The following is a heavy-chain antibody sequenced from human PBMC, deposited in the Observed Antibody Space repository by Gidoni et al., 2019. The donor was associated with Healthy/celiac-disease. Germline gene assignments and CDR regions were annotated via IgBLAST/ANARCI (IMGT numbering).Heavy chain of an antibody. Sequence: EVQLVESGGGLVQPGRSLSLSCAASGFTFDDYAMHWVRQAPGKGLEWVSGISWNSGSIGYADSVKGRFTISRDNAKNSLYLQMNSLRAEDTALYYCAKDMEVDGYSFDYWGQGTLVTVSS. D-gene: IGHD4-4*01. CDR2: ISWNSGSI. V-gene: IGHV3-9*01. CDR3: AKDMEVDGYSFDY. CDR1: GFTFDDYA. J-gene: IGHJ4*02.